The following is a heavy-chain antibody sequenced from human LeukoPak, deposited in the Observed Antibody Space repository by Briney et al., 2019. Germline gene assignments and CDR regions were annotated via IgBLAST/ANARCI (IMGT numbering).Heavy chain of an antibody. Sequence: GGSLRLSCAASGFTFSSYSMNWVRQAPGKGLEWVSSISDSSTYIYYADSVKGRFTISRDNAKNSLYLQMHSLSAEDTAVYYCARDAGDYWGQGTLVTVSS. V-gene: IGHV3-21*01. J-gene: IGHJ4*02. CDR1: GFTFSSYS. CDR2: ISDSSTYI. CDR3: ARDAGDY.